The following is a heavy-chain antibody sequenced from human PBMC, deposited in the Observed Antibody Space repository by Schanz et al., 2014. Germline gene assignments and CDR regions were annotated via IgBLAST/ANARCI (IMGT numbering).Heavy chain of an antibody. D-gene: IGHD2-15*01. CDR3: AKGMGYCSGGTCYDYYYYGLDV. CDR2: ISSGSSYA. CDR1: GFTFRDYY. J-gene: IGHJ6*02. Sequence: QVQLVESGGGVVQPGGSLRLSCAASGFTFRDYYMSWIRQAPGKGLEWVSDISSGSSYANYADSVKGRFTISRDNAKNSLYLQMNSLRAEDTAVFYCAKGMGYCSGGTCYDYYYYGLDVWGQGTTVTVSS. V-gene: IGHV3-11*05.